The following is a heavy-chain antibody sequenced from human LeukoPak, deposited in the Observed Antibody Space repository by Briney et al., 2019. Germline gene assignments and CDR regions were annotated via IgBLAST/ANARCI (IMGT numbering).Heavy chain of an antibody. CDR2: IIPIFGTA. CDR1: GGTFSSYA. D-gene: IGHD6-19*01. J-gene: IGHJ4*02. V-gene: IGHV1-69*06. Sequence: SVKVSCKASGGTFSSYAISWVRQAPGQGLEWMGGIIPIFGTAKYAQKFQGRVTITADKSTSTAYMELSSLRSEDTAVYYCARLSIAVAGTEDYWGQGTLVTVSS. CDR3: ARLSIAVAGTEDY.